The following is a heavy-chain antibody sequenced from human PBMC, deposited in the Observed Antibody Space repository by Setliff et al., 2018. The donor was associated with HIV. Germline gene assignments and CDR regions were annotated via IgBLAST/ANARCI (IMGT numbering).Heavy chain of an antibody. CDR1: GGSFSGYF. J-gene: IGHJ6*03. D-gene: IGHD2-15*01. Sequence: SETLSLTCAVYGGSFSGYFWSWIRQSPRKRLEWIGELNDSGSTNYNPSLKSRVTISIDTSKNQFSLRLSSVTAADTAVYYCARGRCSGGTCSGRYSYLHIDVWGKGTTVTVSS. CDR2: LNDSGST. V-gene: IGHV4-34*01. CDR3: ARGRCSGGTCSGRYSYLHIDV.